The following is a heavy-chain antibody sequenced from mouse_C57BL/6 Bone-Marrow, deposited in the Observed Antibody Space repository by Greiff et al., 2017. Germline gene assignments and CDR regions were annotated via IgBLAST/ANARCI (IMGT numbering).Heavy chain of an antibody. CDR3: ARSYYGSSYDAMDY. Sequence: EVKLMESGGGLVKPGGSLKLSCAASGFTFSDYGMHWVRQAPEKGLEWVAYISSGSSTIYHADTVKGRFTISRDNAKNTLFLQMTSLRSEDTAMYYCARSYYGSSYDAMDYWGQGTSVTVSS. D-gene: IGHD1-1*01. J-gene: IGHJ4*01. V-gene: IGHV5-17*01. CDR1: GFTFSDYG. CDR2: ISSGSSTI.